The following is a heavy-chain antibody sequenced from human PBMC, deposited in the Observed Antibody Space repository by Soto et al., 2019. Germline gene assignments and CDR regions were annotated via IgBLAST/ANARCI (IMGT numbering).Heavy chain of an antibody. CDR2: INSDGSST. J-gene: IGHJ6*03. CDR1: GFTFSSYW. CDR3: ARDLVDGPGYYYMDV. V-gene: IGHV3-74*01. D-gene: IGHD6-19*01. Sequence: PGGSLRLSCAASGFTFSSYWMHWVRHAPGKGLVWVSRINSDGSSTSYADSVKGRFTISRDNAKNTLYLQMNSLRAEDTAVYYCARDLVDGPGYYYMDVWGKGTTVTVSS.